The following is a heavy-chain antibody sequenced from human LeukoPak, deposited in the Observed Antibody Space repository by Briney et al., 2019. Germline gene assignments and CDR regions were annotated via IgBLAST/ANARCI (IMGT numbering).Heavy chain of an antibody. Sequence: ASVKVSCKVSGDTLSELPMHWVRQAPGKGLEWMGGFDPEKSERIYAQNLRGRVTMTEETSTDTACLELSSLTSEDTAVYYCATGNSLGYCKGGRCFNYWGQGTQVIVSS. CDR3: ATGNSLGYCKGGRCFNY. V-gene: IGHV1-24*01. D-gene: IGHD2-15*01. CDR2: FDPEKSER. J-gene: IGHJ4*02. CDR1: GDTLSELP.